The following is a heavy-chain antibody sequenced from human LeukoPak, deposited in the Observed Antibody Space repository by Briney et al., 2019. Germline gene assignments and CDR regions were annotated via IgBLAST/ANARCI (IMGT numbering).Heavy chain of an antibody. D-gene: IGHD3-10*01. J-gene: IGHJ4*02. V-gene: IGHV4-39*07. CDR1: GGSISSTSYY. Sequence: SETPSLTCTVSGGSISSTSYYWGWIRQPPGKGLERIGSIYYTGRTYYNPSLKSRVTISFDTSKNQFSLRLSSVTAADTAVYYCARAKGTYGVDYWGQGTLVTVSS. CDR3: ARAKGTYGVDY. CDR2: IYYTGRT.